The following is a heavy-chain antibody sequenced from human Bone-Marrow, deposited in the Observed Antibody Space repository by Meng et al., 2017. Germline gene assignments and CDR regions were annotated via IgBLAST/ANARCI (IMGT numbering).Heavy chain of an antibody. CDR3: ARSRAKYYYDSRGSPKAEYFHH. Sequence: GESLKISCAASGFTFSSYAMHWVRQAPGKGLEWVAVISYDGSNKYYADSVKGRFTISRDNSKNTLYLQMNSLRAEDTAVYYCARSRAKYYYDSRGSPKAEYFHHWGQGTLVTVSS. J-gene: IGHJ1*01. D-gene: IGHD3-22*01. V-gene: IGHV3-30*01. CDR2: ISYDGSNK. CDR1: GFTFSSYA.